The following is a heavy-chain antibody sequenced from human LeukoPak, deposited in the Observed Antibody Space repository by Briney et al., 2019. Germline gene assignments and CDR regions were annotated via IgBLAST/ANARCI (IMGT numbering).Heavy chain of an antibody. D-gene: IGHD2-2*01. V-gene: IGHV3-30*04. CDR3: ARGAHVRTSPYYFDY. Sequence: GGSLRLSCAASGFTFSSYAMHWVRQAPGKGLEWVAVISYDGSNKYYADSVKGRFTISRDNSKNTLYLQMNSLRAEDTAVYYCARGAHVRTSPYYFDYWGQGTLVTVSS. CDR1: GFTFSSYA. J-gene: IGHJ4*02. CDR2: ISYDGSNK.